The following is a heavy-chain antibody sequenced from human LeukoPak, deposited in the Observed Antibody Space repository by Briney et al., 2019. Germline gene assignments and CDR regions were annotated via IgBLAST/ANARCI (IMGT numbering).Heavy chain of an antibody. CDR1: GASISSYY. J-gene: IGHJ4*02. CDR3: ARGFYDNRGYSNPFED. Sequence: PSETLSLTCTVSGASISSYYWSWIRQFPGKGLEWIGYIHTSGITNYNSFLNSRVTMAVDASRNQFSLKLRSATAADTAVYYCARGFYDNRGYSNPFEDWGQGILVTVSS. V-gene: IGHV4-4*09. CDR2: IHTSGIT. D-gene: IGHD3-22*01.